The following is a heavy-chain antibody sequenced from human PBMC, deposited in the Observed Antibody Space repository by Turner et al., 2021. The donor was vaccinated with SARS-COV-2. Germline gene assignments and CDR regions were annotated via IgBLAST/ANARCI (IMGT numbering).Heavy chain of an antibody. J-gene: IGHJ3*02. CDR2: IWYDGSNK. CDR3: ARGRADTSSWYGWGAFDI. D-gene: IGHD6-13*01. V-gene: IGHV3-33*01. CDR1: GFTFSSSA. Sequence: QVQLVESGGGVVQPGRSLSFSCAASGFTFSSSAVHWVRQAPGKGLEWVAVIWYDGSNKDYADSVKGRFTIARDNSKNTLYLQMNSLRAEDTAVYYCARGRADTSSWYGWGAFDIWGQGTMVTISS.